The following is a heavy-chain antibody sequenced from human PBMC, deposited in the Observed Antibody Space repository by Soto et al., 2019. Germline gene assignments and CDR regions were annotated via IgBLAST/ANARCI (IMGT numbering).Heavy chain of an antibody. CDR3: ARALTGYGMDV. Sequence: QVQLVQSGVEVREPGASVKVSCKAVRYIFTNYGVSWVRQAPGQGLEWRGWITTYNGNTEYAQKFQGRVTMTTDASTSTAYMELGSLRSDDTAIYYCARALTGYGMDVWGQGTTVTVSS. J-gene: IGHJ6*02. CDR1: RYIFTNYG. V-gene: IGHV1-18*01. CDR2: ITTYNGNT.